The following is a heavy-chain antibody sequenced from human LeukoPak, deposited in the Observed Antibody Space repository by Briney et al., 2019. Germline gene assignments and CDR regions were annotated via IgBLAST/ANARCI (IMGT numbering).Heavy chain of an antibody. V-gene: IGHV4-30-4*08. CDR2: IYYSGST. Sequence: SQTLSLTCTVSGGSISSGDYYWSWIRQPPGKGLEWIGYIYYSGSTYYNPSLKIRVTISVDTSKNQFSLKLSSVTAADTAVYYCARDLLYCSSTSCHNNWFDPWGQGTLVTVSS. J-gene: IGHJ5*02. CDR3: ARDLLYCSSTSCHNNWFDP. CDR1: GGSISSGDYY. D-gene: IGHD2-2*01.